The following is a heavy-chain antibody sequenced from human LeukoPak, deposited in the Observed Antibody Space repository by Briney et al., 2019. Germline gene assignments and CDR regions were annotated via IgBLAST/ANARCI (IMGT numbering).Heavy chain of an antibody. Sequence: GGSLRLSCAASGFTFSDYYMSWIRQAPGKGLEWVSYISSSGSFIYYADSVKGRFTISRDNAKNSLYLQMNSLRAEDTAVYYCATYVDTVRYDAFDVWGQGTMVTVSS. V-gene: IGHV3-11*01. CDR1: GFTFSDYY. CDR2: ISSSGSFI. CDR3: ATYVDTVRYDAFDV. J-gene: IGHJ3*01. D-gene: IGHD5-18*01.